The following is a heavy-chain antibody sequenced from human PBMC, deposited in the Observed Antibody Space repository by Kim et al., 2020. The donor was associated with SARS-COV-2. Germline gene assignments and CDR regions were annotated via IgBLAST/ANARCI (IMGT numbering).Heavy chain of an antibody. CDR2: NQ. J-gene: IGHJ4*02. Sequence: NQTYAQKLQGRDTMTTDTSTSTAYMDLRSLRSDDTAVYYCARDGSSSETDYWGQGTLVTVSS. V-gene: IGHV1-18*01. CDR3: ARDGSSSETDY. D-gene: IGHD6-6*01.